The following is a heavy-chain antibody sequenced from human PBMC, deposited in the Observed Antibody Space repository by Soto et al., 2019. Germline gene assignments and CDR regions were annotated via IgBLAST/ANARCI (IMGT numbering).Heavy chain of an antibody. CDR3: ARDVNYSFDF. CDR1: GFTFSSYS. V-gene: IGHV3-48*02. J-gene: IGHJ4*02. Sequence: PGGSLRLSCVASGFTFSSYSMNWFRQAPGKGLEWISYISSSSLLVYADSVRGRFTISRDNGKDSLYLQMNSLRDDDTAVYYCARDVNYSFDFWGLGTLVTVSS. D-gene: IGHD1-7*01. CDR2: ISSSSLLV.